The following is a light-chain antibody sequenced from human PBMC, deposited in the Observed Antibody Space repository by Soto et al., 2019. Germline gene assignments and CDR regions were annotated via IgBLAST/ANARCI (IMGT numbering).Light chain of an antibody. J-gene: IGKJ1*01. CDR3: QQYNNWWT. V-gene: IGKV3-15*01. CDR2: GAS. CDR1: QSVSSN. Sequence: ELVMTQSPATLSVSPGERATLSCRASQSVSSNLAWYQQKPGQAPRLLIYGASTRATGIPARFIGNGSGTEFTLTISSLQSEDFAVYYCQQYNNWWTFGQGTKVDIK.